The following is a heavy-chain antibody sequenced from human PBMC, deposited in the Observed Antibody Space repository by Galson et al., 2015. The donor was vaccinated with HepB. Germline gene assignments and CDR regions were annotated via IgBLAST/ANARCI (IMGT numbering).Heavy chain of an antibody. V-gene: IGHV3-30*18. D-gene: IGHD6-19*01. Sequence: SLRLSCAASGFTFSSYGMHWVRQAPGKGLEWVAVISYDGSNKYYADSVKGRFTISRDNSKNTLYLQMNSLRAEDTAVYYCAKDLGWQWRAFDIWGQGTMVTVSA. CDR2: ISYDGSNK. J-gene: IGHJ3*02. CDR1: GFTFSSYG. CDR3: AKDLGWQWRAFDI.